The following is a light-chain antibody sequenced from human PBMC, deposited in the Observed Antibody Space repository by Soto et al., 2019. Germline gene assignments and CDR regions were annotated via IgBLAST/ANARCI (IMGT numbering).Light chain of an antibody. Sequence: DIQMTQCPSSLTASVAXSVTITCQARQGITNYFSWXQQKXGXAPKXXXDDXSNLEPGGPSRLSGRGSGADFTFSISSLHPEDIAKYYFQQYEDITPTFGQGTRLEIK. J-gene: IGKJ5*01. CDR3: QQYEDITPT. CDR1: QGITNY. V-gene: IGKV1-33*01. CDR2: DXS.